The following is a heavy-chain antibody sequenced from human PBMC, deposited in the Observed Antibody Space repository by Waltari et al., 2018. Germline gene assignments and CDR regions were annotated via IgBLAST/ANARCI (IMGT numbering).Heavy chain of an antibody. CDR3: ASGQWLGLFDY. D-gene: IGHD6-19*01. CDR1: GYSISSGYY. V-gene: IGHV4-38-2*02. J-gene: IGHJ4*02. Sequence: QVQLQESGPGLVKPSETLSLTCTVSGYSISSGYYWGWIGQPPGKGLEWIGSIYHSGSTYYNPSLKSRVTISVDTSKNQFSLKLSSVTAADTAVYYCASGQWLGLFDYWGQGTLVTVSS. CDR2: IYHSGST.